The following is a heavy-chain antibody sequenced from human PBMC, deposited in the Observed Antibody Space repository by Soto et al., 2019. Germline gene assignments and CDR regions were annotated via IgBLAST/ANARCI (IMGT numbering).Heavy chain of an antibody. CDR3: AKDYTDYTYSFDY. CDR1: GFTFSTYG. J-gene: IGHJ4*02. D-gene: IGHD4-4*01. Sequence: QVQLVESGGGVVQPGRSLRLSCAASGFTFSTYGRHWVRQAPGKGLEWVAFISYDGSNKYYADSVKGRFTISRDNSKNTLYLQMNSLRAEDTAVYYCAKDYTDYTYSFDYWGQGTLVTVSS. V-gene: IGHV3-30*18. CDR2: ISYDGSNK.